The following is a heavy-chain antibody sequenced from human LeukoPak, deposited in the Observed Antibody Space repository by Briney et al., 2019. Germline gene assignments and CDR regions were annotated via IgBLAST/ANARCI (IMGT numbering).Heavy chain of an antibody. CDR2: INPNNGDT. CDR1: GYTFTGYY. V-gene: IGHV1-2*02. Sequence: ASVTVSCKASGYTFTGYYMHWVRQAPGQGLEWMGWINPNNGDTNYAQKFQGRVTMTRDTSITTAYMELSRLTSGDTALYYCAREGGNCGSTSCPHDYWGQGTLVSVS. CDR3: AREGGNCGSTSCPHDY. D-gene: IGHD2-2*01. J-gene: IGHJ4*02.